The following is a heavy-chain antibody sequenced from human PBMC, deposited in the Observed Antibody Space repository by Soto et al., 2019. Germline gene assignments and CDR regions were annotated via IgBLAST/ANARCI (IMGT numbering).Heavy chain of an antibody. Sequence: GSLRLSCAASGFTFNKYGVSWVRQAPGKGLEWIGAITGAGGSTYNADSVKGRFTISRDNSKKTVYLQADSLRVEDTAIYYCAKGHSDSFGNYDYFGMDVWGQGTTVTVSS. CDR1: GFTFNKYG. CDR2: ITGAGGST. V-gene: IGHV3-23*01. J-gene: IGHJ6*02. CDR3: AKGHSDSFGNYDYFGMDV. D-gene: IGHD4-4*01.